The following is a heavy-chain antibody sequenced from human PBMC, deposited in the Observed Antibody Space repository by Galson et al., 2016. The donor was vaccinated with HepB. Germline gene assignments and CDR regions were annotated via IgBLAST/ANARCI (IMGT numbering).Heavy chain of an antibody. D-gene: IGHD4-17*01. Sequence: SLRLSCAAAGFNFNNYAMHWVRQAPGKGLEWVANIKSDGSEKYYVDSVKGRFTISRDNAQNSLYLQMNSLRVEDTAVYYCARVGVTTDYWGQGTLVTVSS. CDR2: IKSDGSEK. CDR3: ARVGVTTDY. J-gene: IGHJ4*02. V-gene: IGHV3-7*01. CDR1: GFNFNNYA.